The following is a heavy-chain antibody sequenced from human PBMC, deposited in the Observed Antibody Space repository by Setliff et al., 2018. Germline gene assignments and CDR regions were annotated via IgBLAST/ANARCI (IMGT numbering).Heavy chain of an antibody. CDR2: ISSSSSTI. CDR1: GFTFSSYS. D-gene: IGHD1-26*01. J-gene: IGHJ4*02. V-gene: IGHV3-48*01. Sequence: GGSLRLSCAASGFTFSSYSMNWVRQAPGKGLEWVSYISSSSSTIYYADSVKGRFTISRDKAKNSLYLQMNSRRAEDTAVYYFARDRGSGSYFLRYFDYWGQGTLVTVSS. CDR3: ARDRGSGSYFLRYFDY.